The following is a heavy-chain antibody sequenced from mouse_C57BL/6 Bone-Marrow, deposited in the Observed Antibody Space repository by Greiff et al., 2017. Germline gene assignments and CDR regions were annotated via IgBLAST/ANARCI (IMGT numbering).Heavy chain of an antibody. Sequence: VQLQQPGAELVRPGASVKLSCTASGFNIKDDYMHWVKQRPEQGLEWIGWIDPENGDTEYASKFKGKATLTADKSSNTAYLQLSSLTSEDTAVYYCTTYGPYAMDYWGQGTSVTVSS. CDR3: TTYGPYAMDY. CDR2: IDPENGDT. CDR1: GFNIKDDY. V-gene: IGHV14-4*01. J-gene: IGHJ4*01. D-gene: IGHD1-2*01.